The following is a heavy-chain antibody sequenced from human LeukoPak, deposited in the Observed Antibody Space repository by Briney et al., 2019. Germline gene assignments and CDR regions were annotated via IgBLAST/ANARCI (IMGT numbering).Heavy chain of an antibody. V-gene: IGHV4-59*08. Sequence: SETLSLTCTVSGGSISSYYWSWIRQPPGKGLEWIGYIYYSGSTNYNPSLKSRVALSVDTSKNQFSLRLSSVTAADTAVYYCARYIVVVVAATFDAFDIWGQGTTVTVSS. D-gene: IGHD2-15*01. J-gene: IGHJ3*02. CDR1: GGSISSYY. CDR2: IYYSGST. CDR3: ARYIVVVVAATFDAFDI.